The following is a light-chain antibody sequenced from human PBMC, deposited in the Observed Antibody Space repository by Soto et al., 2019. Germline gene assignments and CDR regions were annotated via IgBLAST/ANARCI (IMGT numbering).Light chain of an antibody. J-gene: IGKJ1*01. V-gene: IGKV3-20*01. CDR3: QQYDTSPRT. CDR2: GAS. CDR1: QSVSSNY. Sequence: EVMLTQSPGTLSLYRGERATLSCRASQSVSSNYLAWYQQKSGQAPRLLIYGASNRATGIPDRFSGSGSGTDFTLTIRRLEPEDFAVYYCQQYDTSPRTFGQGTKVEFK.